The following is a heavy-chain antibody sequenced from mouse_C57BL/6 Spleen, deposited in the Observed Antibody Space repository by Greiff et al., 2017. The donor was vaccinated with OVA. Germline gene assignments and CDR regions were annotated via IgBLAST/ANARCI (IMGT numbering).Heavy chain of an antibody. CDR1: GFSFNTYA. CDR2: IRSKSNNYAT. CDR3: VRLGIYYGNRYYAMDY. V-gene: IGHV10-1*01. Sequence: DVHLVESGGGLVQPKGSLKLSCAASGFSFNTYAMNWVRQAPGKGLEWVARIRSKSNNYATYYADSVKDRFTISRDDSESMLYLQMNNLKTEDTAMYYCVRLGIYYGNRYYAMDYWGQGTSVTVSS. D-gene: IGHD2-1*01. J-gene: IGHJ4*01.